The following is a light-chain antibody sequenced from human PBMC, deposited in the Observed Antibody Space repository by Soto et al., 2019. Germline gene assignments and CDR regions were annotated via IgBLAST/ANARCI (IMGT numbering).Light chain of an antibody. CDR3: QQYGRSPGLLT. V-gene: IGKV3-20*01. CDR1: QSVTSTY. Sequence: EIVLTQSPGTLSLSPGERVTLSCRASQSVTSTYLAWYQQKPGQAPRLLIYDASTRATGIPGRFSGSGSGTDFTLTISRLEPEDFAVYYCQQYGRSPGLLTFGPGTKVDIK. CDR2: DAS. J-gene: IGKJ3*01.